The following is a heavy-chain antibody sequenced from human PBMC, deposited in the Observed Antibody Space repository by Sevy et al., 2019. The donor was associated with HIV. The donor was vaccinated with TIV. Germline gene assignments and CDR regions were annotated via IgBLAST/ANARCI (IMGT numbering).Heavy chain of an antibody. CDR3: AREVLRFLEWLPKPYYYYGMDV. CDR2: IYSGGST. V-gene: IGHV3-53*01. J-gene: IGHJ6*02. CDR1: AFTVSSNY. D-gene: IGHD3-3*01. Sequence: GGSLRLSCAASAFTVSSNYMSWVRQAPGKGLEWVSLIYSGGSTYYADSVKGRFTISRDNSKNTLYLQMNSLRAEDTAVYYCAREVLRFLEWLPKPYYYYGMDVWGQGTTVTVSS.